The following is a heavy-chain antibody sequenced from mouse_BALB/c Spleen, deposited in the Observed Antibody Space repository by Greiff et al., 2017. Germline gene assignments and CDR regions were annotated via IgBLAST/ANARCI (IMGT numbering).Heavy chain of an antibody. V-gene: IGHV3-5*02. CDR1: GISITTGNYR. Sequence: EVKVVESGPGLVKPSQTVSLTCTVTGISITTGNYRWSWIRQFPGNKLEWIGYIYYSGTITYNPSLTSRTTITRDTSKNQFFLEMNSLTAEDTATYYCARVSQAGWYFDVWGAGTTVTVSS. J-gene: IGHJ1*01. CDR2: IYYSGTI. D-gene: IGHD3-2*02. CDR3: ARVSQAGWYFDV.